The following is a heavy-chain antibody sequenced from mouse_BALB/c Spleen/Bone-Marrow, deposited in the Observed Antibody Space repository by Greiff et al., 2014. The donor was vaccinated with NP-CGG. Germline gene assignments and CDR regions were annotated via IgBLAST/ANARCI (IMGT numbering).Heavy chain of an antibody. D-gene: IGHD4-1*01. CDR2: ISSGSSTI. CDR3: ARGGNWEDFDY. V-gene: IGHV5-17*02. J-gene: IGHJ2*01. CDR1: GFTFSSFG. Sequence: DVMLVESGGGLVQPGGSRKLSCAASGFTFSSFGMHWVRQAPERGLEWVAYISSGSSTIFYADTVKGRFTISRDNPKNTLFLQMTSLRSEDTAMYYCARGGNWEDFDYGGQGTTLTVSS.